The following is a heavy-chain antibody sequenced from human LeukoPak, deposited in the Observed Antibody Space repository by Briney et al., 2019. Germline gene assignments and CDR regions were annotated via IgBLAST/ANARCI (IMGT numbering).Heavy chain of an antibody. CDR1: GGSISSYY. CDR3: ARDRPIFDWFDP. D-gene: IGHD2/OR15-2a*01. CDR2: IYYSGST. J-gene: IGHJ5*02. Sequence: PSETLSLTCTVSGGSISSYYWSWIRQPPGKGLEWIGYIYYSGSTNYNPSLKSRVTISVDTSKNQFSLKLSSVTAADTAVYYCARDRPIFDWFDPWGQGTLVTVSS. V-gene: IGHV4-59*12.